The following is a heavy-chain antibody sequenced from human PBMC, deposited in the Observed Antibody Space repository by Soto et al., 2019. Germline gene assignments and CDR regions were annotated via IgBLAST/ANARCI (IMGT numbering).Heavy chain of an antibody. V-gene: IGHV3-30-3*01. Sequence: GGSLRLSCAASGFTFSSYAMHWVRQAPGKGLEWVAVISYDGSNKYYADSVKGRFTISRDNSKNTLYLQMNSLRAEDTAVYYCARDALDPKYSSSSGSFDYWGQGTLVTVSS. D-gene: IGHD6-6*01. CDR1: GFTFSSYA. J-gene: IGHJ4*02. CDR2: ISYDGSNK. CDR3: ARDALDPKYSSSSGSFDY.